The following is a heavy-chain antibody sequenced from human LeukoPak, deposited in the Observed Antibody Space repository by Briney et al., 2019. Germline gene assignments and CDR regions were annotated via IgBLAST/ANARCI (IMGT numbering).Heavy chain of an antibody. Sequence: GGSLRLSCAASGFTFSSYGMSWVRQAPGKGLEWVSAIGGSGGSTYYADSVKGRFTISRDNSKNTLYLQMNSLRAEDTAVYYCAKYSHDSSGSYDYWGQGTLVTVSS. CDR2: IGGSGGST. CDR1: GFTFSSYG. V-gene: IGHV3-23*01. J-gene: IGHJ4*02. D-gene: IGHD3-22*01. CDR3: AKYSHDSSGSYDY.